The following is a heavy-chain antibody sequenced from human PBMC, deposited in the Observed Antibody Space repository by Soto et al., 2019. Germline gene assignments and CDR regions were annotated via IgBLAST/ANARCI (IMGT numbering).Heavy chain of an antibody. CDR2: IYYSGST. V-gene: IGHV4-39*01. D-gene: IGHD4-17*01. Sequence: QLQLQESGPGLVKPSETLSLTCTVSGGSISSSSYYWGWIRQPPGKGLEWIGSIYYSGSTYYNPSLKSRVTISVDTSKNQFSLKLSSVTAADTAVYYCARHSRSRYGDYIKWFDPWGQGTLVTVSS. CDR1: GGSISSSSYY. J-gene: IGHJ5*02. CDR3: ARHSRSRYGDYIKWFDP.